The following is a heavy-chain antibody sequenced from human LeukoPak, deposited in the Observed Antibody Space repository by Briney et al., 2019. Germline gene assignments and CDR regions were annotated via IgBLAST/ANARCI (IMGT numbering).Heavy chain of an antibody. CDR2: IYYSGST. CDR1: GGSISSYY. V-gene: IGHV4-59*01. CDR3: ARDSGYYGSGSYDY. Sequence: SETLSLTCTVSGGSISSYYWSWIRQPPGKGLEWIGYIYYSGSTNYNPSLKSRVTISVDTSKNQFSLKLSSVTAADTAVCYCARDSGYYGSGSYDYWGQGTLVTVSS. J-gene: IGHJ4*02. D-gene: IGHD3-10*01.